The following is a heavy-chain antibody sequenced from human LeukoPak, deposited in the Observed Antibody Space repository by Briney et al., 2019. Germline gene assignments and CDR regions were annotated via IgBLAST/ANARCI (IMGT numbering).Heavy chain of an antibody. D-gene: IGHD3-16*01. Sequence: PAKPLSLTCTVPDASITSDCWTWIRQSPGKGLEWLGYFHYRGTTAYNPSLNSRTTLSLDTSKNHSSLKLTSVTTADTAMYYCARYLRQPGTFSLDKWGQGTWVTVSS. CDR2: FHYRGTT. CDR1: DASITSDC. J-gene: IGHJ4*02. CDR3: ARYLRQPGTFSLDK. V-gene: IGHV4-59*01.